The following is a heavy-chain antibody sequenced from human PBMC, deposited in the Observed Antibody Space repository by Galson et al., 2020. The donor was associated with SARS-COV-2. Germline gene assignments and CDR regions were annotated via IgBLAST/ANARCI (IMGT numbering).Heavy chain of an antibody. J-gene: IGHJ6*02. V-gene: IGHV4-38-2*02. D-gene: IGHD3-3*01. CDR2: IYHTGTT. CDR1: GYSITGGYY. Sequence: SETLSLTCSVGGYSITGGYYWGWIRQPPGKGLEWIGNIYHTGTTHYNPSLKSRVTMSVDKSKNQFSLKLTSVTAADTAVYYCDVTIFGPYNGMDVWGQGTTVIVSS. CDR3: DVTIFGPYNGMDV.